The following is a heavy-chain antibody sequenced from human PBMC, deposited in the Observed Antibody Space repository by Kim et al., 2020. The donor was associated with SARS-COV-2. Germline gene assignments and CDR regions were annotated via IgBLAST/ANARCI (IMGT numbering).Heavy chain of an antibody. CDR3: AKGDALYYYDSSGYHRRYYYYGMDV. D-gene: IGHD3-22*01. J-gene: IGHJ6*02. V-gene: IGHV3-30*18. Sequence: GGSLRLSCAASGFTFSSYGMHWVRQAPGKGLEWVAVISYDGSNKYYADSVKGRFTISRDNSKNTLYLQMNSLRAEDTAVYYCAKGDALYYYDSSGYHRRYYYYGMDVWGQGTTVTVSS. CDR1: GFTFSSYG. CDR2: ISYDGSNK.